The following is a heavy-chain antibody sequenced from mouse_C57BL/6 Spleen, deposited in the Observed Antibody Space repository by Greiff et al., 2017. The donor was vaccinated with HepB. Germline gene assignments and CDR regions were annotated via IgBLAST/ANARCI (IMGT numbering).Heavy chain of an antibody. Sequence: QVQLQQSGAELARPGASVKLSCKASGYTFTSYGISWVKQRTGQGLEWIGEIYPRSGNTYYNEKFKGKATLTADKSSSTAYMELRSLTSEDSAVYFCARGGYDGRAYAIDYWGQGTSVTVSS. J-gene: IGHJ4*01. CDR3: ARGGYDGRAYAIDY. V-gene: IGHV1-81*01. CDR2: IYPRSGNT. CDR1: GYTFTSYG. D-gene: IGHD2-2*01.